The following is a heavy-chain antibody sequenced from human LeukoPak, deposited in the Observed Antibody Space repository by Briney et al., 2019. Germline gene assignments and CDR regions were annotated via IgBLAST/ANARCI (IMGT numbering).Heavy chain of an antibody. CDR2: INPNNGGT. V-gene: IGHV1-2*02. D-gene: IGHD5-18*01. CDR1: GYTFTGYY. CDR3: ARDPYSNYFDY. Sequence: VASVKVSCKASGYTFTGYYMHWVRQAPGQGLEWMGWINPNNGGTNYAQKFQGRVTMTRDTSISTAYMEPNRLRSDDTAVYYCARDPYSNYFDYWGQGTLVTVSS. J-gene: IGHJ4*02.